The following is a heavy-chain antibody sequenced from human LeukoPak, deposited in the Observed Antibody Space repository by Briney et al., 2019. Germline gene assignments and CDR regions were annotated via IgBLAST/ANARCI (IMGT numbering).Heavy chain of an antibody. CDR3: ARDHMITFGGVIANWFDP. Sequence: ASVKVSCKASGYTFTGYYMHWVRQAPGQGLEWMGRINPNNGGTNYAQKFQGRVTMTRDTSISTAYMELSSLTSDDTAVYYCARDHMITFGGVIANWFDPWGQGTLVTVSS. D-gene: IGHD3-16*02. CDR1: GYTFTGYY. J-gene: IGHJ5*02. CDR2: INPNNGGT. V-gene: IGHV1-2*06.